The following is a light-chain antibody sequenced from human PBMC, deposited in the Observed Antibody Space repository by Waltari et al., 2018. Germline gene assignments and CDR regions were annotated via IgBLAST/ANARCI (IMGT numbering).Light chain of an antibody. Sequence: QSALTQPASVSGSPGQSITISCTRVSNDVGTDNLVAWYQQYPGKAPTLMLYEASKRPSGVSKRFSGAKSGNTPSLTISALQAEDEAEYFCCSYVGSSTSYVFGIGTKVTVL. CDR3: CSYVGSSTSYV. CDR2: EAS. CDR1: SNDVGTDNL. J-gene: IGLJ1*01. V-gene: IGLV2-23*01.